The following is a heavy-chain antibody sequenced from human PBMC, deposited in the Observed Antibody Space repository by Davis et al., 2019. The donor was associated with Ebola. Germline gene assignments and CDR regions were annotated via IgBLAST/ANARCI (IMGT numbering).Heavy chain of an antibody. CDR1: GFTFRGYA. J-gene: IGHJ4*02. V-gene: IGHV3-23*01. Sequence: GESLKISCAASGFTFRGYAMSWVRQAPGKGLEWVSAVSGNGDSTYYADSVAGRFTISRDNSRNTVYLQMSSLRADDTAVYYCARDRGYSYGQPGWWGQGTRVTVSS. CDR3: ARDRGYSYGQPGW. D-gene: IGHD5-18*01. CDR2: VSGNGDST.